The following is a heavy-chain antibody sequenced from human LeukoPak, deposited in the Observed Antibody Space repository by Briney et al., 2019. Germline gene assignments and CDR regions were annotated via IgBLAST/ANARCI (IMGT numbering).Heavy chain of an antibody. CDR1: GFTFDDFA. V-gene: IGHV3-9*01. CDR2: ISCTSGTI. D-gene: IGHD3-10*01. Sequence: GGSLCLSCAASGFTFDDFAMQCVRRGPGEGLWCVLGISCTSGTIAYTDPVRGRFTISRDNAKSSLYLQMNSLRAEDTALYYCAKDLARCGELATDAFDIWGQGTMVTVSS. J-gene: IGHJ3*02. CDR3: AKDLARCGELATDAFDI.